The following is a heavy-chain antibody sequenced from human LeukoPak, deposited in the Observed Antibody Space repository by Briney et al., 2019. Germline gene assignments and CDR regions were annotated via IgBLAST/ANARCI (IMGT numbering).Heavy chain of an antibody. D-gene: IGHD3-10*01. CDR3: ASTSRGVIDY. Sequence: GGSLRLSCAASGFTFSNYAMHWVRQAPGKGLEWLAVISFDGNNEYYADSVKGRFTISRDNSKNTLYLQMNSLRGEDAAVYYCASTSRGVIDYWGQGTVVTVSS. CDR1: GFTFSNYA. CDR2: ISFDGNNE. V-gene: IGHV3-30-3*01. J-gene: IGHJ4*02.